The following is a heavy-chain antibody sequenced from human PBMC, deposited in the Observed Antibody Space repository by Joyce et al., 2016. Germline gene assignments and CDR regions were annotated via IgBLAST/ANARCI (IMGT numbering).Heavy chain of an antibody. CDR3: AKGMGSPVPIDY. D-gene: IGHD3-10*02. J-gene: IGHJ4*02. CDR1: GFTFSRYA. CDR2: TTDSGGST. Sequence: VQLVESGGGLVQPGGSLRLSCAASGFTFSRYAMNWVRQAPGKGLEWVSSTTDSGGSTDYADSVKGRFTMSRDNSKNTLYLQMNSLRAEDTAVYYCAKGMGSPVPIDYWGQGTLVTVSS. V-gene: IGHV3-23*04.